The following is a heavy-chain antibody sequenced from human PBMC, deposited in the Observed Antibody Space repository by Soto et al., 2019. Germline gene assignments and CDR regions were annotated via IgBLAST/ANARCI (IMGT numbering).Heavy chain of an antibody. CDR3: ARLVIAAAGIGSHYYYGMDV. Sequence: SGPTLVNPTETLTLTCTVSGFSLSNARMGVSWIRQPPGKALEWLAHIFSNDEKSYSTSLKSRLTISKDTSKNQVVLTMTNMDPVDTATYYCARLVIAAAGIGSHYYYGMDVWGQGTTVTVSS. J-gene: IGHJ6*02. CDR2: IFSNDEK. D-gene: IGHD6-13*01. CDR1: GFSLSNARMG. V-gene: IGHV2-26*01.